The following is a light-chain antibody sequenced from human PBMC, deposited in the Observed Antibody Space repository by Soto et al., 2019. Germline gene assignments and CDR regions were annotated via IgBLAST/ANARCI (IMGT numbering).Light chain of an antibody. J-gene: IGKJ4*01. CDR3: PQHNSYPFI. CDR2: AAS. Sequence: DIQMTQSPSSVSASVGDRVTITCRASQGISSWLGWYQQKPGKAPKLLIYAASRLQSGVPSRFRGSGSETEVTLTIRSQQSEDFATHYCPQHNSYPFIFRGGTTVEIK. CDR1: QGISSW. V-gene: IGKV1D-12*01.